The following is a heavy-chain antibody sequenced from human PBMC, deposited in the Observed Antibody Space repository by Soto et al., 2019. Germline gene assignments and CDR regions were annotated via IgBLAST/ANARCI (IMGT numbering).Heavy chain of an antibody. D-gene: IGHD4-17*01. J-gene: IGHJ3*02. CDR2: ISSNGGST. V-gene: IGHV3-64D*06. CDR1: GFTFSSYA. CDR3: VKDYMGSDYGHDAFDI. Sequence: VGSLRLSCSASGFTFSSYAMHWVRQAPGKGLEYVSAISSNGGSTYYADSVKGRFTISRDNSKNTLYLQMSSLRAEDTAVYYCVKDYMGSDYGHDAFDIWGQGTMVTVSS.